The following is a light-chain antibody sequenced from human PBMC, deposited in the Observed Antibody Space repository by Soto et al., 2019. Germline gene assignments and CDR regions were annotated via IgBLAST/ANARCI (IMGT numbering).Light chain of an antibody. J-gene: IGKJ1*01. Sequence: EIVLTQSPGTLSLSPGERATLSCRASQSVSSNYLAWYQQKPGQAPRLLIYGASSRATGIPGRFRGSGSGTGLTLTICRLEPEDFAVYYCQQYGSSPPWTFGQGTKVQIK. CDR3: QQYGSSPPWT. CDR1: QSVSSNY. CDR2: GAS. V-gene: IGKV3-20*01.